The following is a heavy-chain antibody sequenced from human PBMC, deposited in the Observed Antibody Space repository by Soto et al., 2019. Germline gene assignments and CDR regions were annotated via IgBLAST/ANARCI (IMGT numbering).Heavy chain of an antibody. CDR1: GYTFTSYG. D-gene: IGHD2-21*02. CDR2: ISAYNGNT. V-gene: IGHV1-18*04. J-gene: IGHJ5*02. CDR3: ARDPAYCGGDCYPGWFDP. Sequence: QVQLVQSGAEVKKPGASVKVSCKASGYTFTSYGISWVRQAPGQGLEWMGWISAYNGNTNYAQKLLGRVTMTTDTSTSTAYMELRSLRSDDTAVYYCARDPAYCGGDCYPGWFDPWGQGTLVTVSS.